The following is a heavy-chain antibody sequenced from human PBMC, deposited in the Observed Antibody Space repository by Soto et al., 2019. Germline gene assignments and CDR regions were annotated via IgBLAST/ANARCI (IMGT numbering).Heavy chain of an antibody. CDR2: INHSGST. CDR1: GGSFSGYY. V-gene: IGHV4-34*01. Sequence: SETLSLTCAVYGGSFSGYYWSWIRQPPGKGLEWIGEINHSGSTNYNPSLESRVTISVDRSKNQFSLKLSSVTAADTAVYYCARGAYCGGDCPTPIDYWGQGTLVTVSS. D-gene: IGHD2-21*02. J-gene: IGHJ4*02. CDR3: ARGAYCGGDCPTPIDY.